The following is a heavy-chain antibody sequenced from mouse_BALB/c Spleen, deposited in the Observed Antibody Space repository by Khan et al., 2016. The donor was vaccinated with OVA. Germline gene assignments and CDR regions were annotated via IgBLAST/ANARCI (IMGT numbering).Heavy chain of an antibody. Sequence: QVRLQQSGAELAKPGASVKMSCKASGYTFTSYWMHWIKQRLGQGLEWIGYINHTSGYTDYNQKFKDKATLTADKSSSTAYMQLSSLTSDDSAVYYFARDRIDYWGQGTALTVSS. CDR2: INHTSGYT. CDR3: ARDRIDY. J-gene: IGHJ2*01. CDR1: GYTFTSYW. V-gene: IGHV1-7*01.